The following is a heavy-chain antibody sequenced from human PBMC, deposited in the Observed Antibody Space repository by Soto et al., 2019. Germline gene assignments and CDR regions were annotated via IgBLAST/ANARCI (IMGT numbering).Heavy chain of an antibody. D-gene: IGHD2-15*01. J-gene: IGHJ3*02. CDR1: GFTFGRSW. CDR2: IKPDGSEK. Sequence: EVPLVESGGGLVQPGESLRLSCAASGFTFGRSWMTWVRQAPGKGLEWVANIKPDGSEKDYVDSVKGRFTISRDNAQNSLYLQLNSLRVEDTAVYYCARDSGRGWAFDIWGQGTTVTVSS. CDR3: ARDSGRGWAFDI. V-gene: IGHV3-7*04.